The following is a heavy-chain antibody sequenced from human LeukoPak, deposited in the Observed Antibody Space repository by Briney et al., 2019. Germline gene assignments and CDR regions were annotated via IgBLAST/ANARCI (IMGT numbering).Heavy chain of an antibody. CDR2: IYYSGST. V-gene: IGHV4-39*01. J-gene: IGHJ5*02. CDR3: ASLWFGELPYNWFDP. D-gene: IGHD3-10*01. CDR1: GGSISSSSYY. Sequence: SETLSLTCTVAGGSISSSSYYWGWIRQPPGKGLEWIGSIYYSGSTYYNPSLKSRVTISVDTSKNQFSLKLSSVTAADTAVYYCASLWFGELPYNWFDPWGQGTLVTVSS.